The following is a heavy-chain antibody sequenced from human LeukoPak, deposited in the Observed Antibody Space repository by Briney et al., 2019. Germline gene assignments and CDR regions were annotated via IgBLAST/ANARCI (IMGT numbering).Heavy chain of an antibody. D-gene: IGHD3-22*01. J-gene: IGHJ4*02. V-gene: IGHV4-59*12. Sequence: SETLSLTCTVSGGSISSYYWSWIRQPPGKGLEWIGYIYYSGSTYYNPSLKSRVTISVDRPKNQFSLKLSSVTAADTAVYYCARGGESGRYYYDSSGPHGLDYWGQGTLVTVSS. CDR2: IYYSGST. CDR1: GGSISSYY. CDR3: ARGGESGRYYYDSSGPHGLDY.